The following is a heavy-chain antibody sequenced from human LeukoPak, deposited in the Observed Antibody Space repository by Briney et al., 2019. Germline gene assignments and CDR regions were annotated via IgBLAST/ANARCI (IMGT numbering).Heavy chain of an antibody. CDR2: ISISGTKT. V-gene: IGHV3-23*01. Sequence: GGSLRLSCAASEFDFSTHAMTWVRQAPGKGLEWVSAISISGTKTYYADSVKGRFAISRDNSKNTLYLQMYSLRAEDTAVYYCANEIRPNDYWGQGTLVTVSS. CDR3: ANEIRPNDY. D-gene: IGHD4-17*01. J-gene: IGHJ4*02. CDR1: EFDFSTHA.